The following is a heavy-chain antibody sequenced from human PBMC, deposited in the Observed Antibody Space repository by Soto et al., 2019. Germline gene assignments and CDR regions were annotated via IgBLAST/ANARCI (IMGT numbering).Heavy chain of an antibody. CDR1: GLTFSNFR. CDR3: ARDTAGLSY. Sequence: EVQLVESGGGLVQPGGSLRLSCAASGLTFSNFRMHWVRQAPGKGLVWVALISNDGRSTNHADSVKGRFTISRDNAKSTLYLQLNSPRAEDTAVYYCARDTAGLSYWGQGTLVTVSS. V-gene: IGHV3-74*01. D-gene: IGHD2-21*02. J-gene: IGHJ4*02. CDR2: ISNDGRST.